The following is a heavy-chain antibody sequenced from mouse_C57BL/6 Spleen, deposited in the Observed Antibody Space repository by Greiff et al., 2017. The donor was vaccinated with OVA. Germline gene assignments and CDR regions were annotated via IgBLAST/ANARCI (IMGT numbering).Heavy chain of an antibody. V-gene: IGHV5-9-1*02. D-gene: IGHD1-1*01. CDR2: ISSGGDYI. Sequence: EVKLVESGEGLVKPGGSLKLSCAASGFTFSSYAMSWVRQTPEKRLEWVAYISSGGDYIYYADTVKGRFTISRDNARNTLYLQMSSLKSEDTAMCYCTRDRYYGSSHYFDYWGQGTTLTVSS. J-gene: IGHJ2*01. CDR3: TRDRYYGSSHYFDY. CDR1: GFTFSSYA.